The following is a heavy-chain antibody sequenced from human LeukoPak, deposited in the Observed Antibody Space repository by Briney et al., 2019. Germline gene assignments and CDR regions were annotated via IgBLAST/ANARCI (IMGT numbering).Heavy chain of an antibody. V-gene: IGHV3-43*02. Sequence: GGSLRLSCAASGFTFDDYAMHWDRQAPGKGLEWVSLISGDGGSTYYADSVKGRFTISRDNSKNSLYLQMNSLRTEDTALYYCAKDDYEIYYYYGMDVWGQGTTVTVSS. J-gene: IGHJ6*02. CDR3: AKDDYEIYYYYGMDV. D-gene: IGHD4-17*01. CDR1: GFTFDDYA. CDR2: ISGDGGST.